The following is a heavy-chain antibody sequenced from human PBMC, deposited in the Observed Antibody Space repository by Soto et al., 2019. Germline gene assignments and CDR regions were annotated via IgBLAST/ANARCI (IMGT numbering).Heavy chain of an antibody. V-gene: IGHV1-46*01. D-gene: IGHD1-26*01. CDR3: ATDPPGRVGEGTSNYYYRMDV. CDR1: GYTFTNYY. J-gene: IGHJ6*02. CDR2: INPSGGTT. Sequence: ASVKVSCKASGYTFTNYYRYWVRQAPGQGLEWMGIINPSGGTTGYTPKFQGRLSMTRETCTNTVYMELSSLTSEDTAVYYCATDPPGRVGEGTSNYYYRMDVWAQATTVTASS.